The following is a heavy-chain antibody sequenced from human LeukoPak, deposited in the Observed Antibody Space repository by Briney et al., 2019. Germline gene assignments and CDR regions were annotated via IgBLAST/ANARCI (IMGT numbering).Heavy chain of an antibody. CDR2: IYYSGST. V-gene: IGHV4-39*01. CDR3: ARHYGSGSYYNPTYYYYYYMDV. J-gene: IGHJ6*03. Sequence: PSETLSLTCTVSGGSISSSSYYWGWIRQPPGKGLEWIGSIYYSGSTYYNPSLKSRVTISVDTSKNQFSLKLSSVTAADTAVYYCARHYGSGSYYNPTYYYYYYMDVWGKGTTVTISS. D-gene: IGHD3-10*01. CDR1: GGSISSSSYY.